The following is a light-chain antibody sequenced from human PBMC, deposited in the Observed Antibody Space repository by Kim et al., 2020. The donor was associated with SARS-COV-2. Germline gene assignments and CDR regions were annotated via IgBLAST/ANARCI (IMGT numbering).Light chain of an antibody. CDR1: SGSIASNY. CDR3: QSSESSNFEV. J-gene: IGLJ3*02. V-gene: IGLV6-57*04. Sequence: NFMLTQPHSVSESPGKTVTISCTRSSGSIASNYVQWYQQRPGGAPTTVIYEDNQRPSGVPDRFTGSIDSSSNSASLTIFGLKAEDEADYYCQSSESSNFEVFGGGTQLTVL. CDR2: EDN.